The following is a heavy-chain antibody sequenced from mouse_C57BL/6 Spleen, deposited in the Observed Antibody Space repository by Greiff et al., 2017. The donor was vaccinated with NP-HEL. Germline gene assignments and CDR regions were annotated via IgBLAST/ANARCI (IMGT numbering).Heavy chain of an antibody. D-gene: IGHD2-5*01. CDR1: GYTFTSYW. V-gene: IGHV1-53*01. CDR3: ARSYYSSFAY. Sequence: VQLQQPGTELVKPGASVKLSCKASGYTFTSYWMHWVKQRPGQGLEWLGNINPSNGGTNYNEKFKSMATLTVDKSSSTAYMQLSSLTSEDSAVYYCARSYYSSFAYWGQGTLVTVSA. CDR2: INPSNGGT. J-gene: IGHJ3*01.